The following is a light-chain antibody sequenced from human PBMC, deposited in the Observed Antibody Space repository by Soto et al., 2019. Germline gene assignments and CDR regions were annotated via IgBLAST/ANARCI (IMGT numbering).Light chain of an antibody. V-gene: IGKV3-20*01. Sequence: EIVLTQSPGTLSLSPGECATLSCRASQSVTNVYIAWYQQKPGQAPRLLIYGASNRATDIPDRFSGSGSGTDFTLTISRLEPEDFAVYYWQQYGDSPPWTFGQGTKVE. CDR2: GAS. CDR3: QQYGDSPPWT. J-gene: IGKJ1*01. CDR1: QSVTNVY.